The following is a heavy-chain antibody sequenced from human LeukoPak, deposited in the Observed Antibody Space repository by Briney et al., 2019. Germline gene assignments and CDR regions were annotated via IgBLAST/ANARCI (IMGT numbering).Heavy chain of an antibody. V-gene: IGHV4-4*09. Sequence: KPSETLSLTCTVSGVSINSHYLNWIRQPPGKGLEWIGYIYGSGSTNYNPSLKSRVTMSVDTSKSQFSLKLSSVTAADTAVYYCDLSPNQDFFDYWGQGALVTVSS. CDR3: DLSPNQDFFDY. J-gene: IGHJ4*02. CDR2: IYGSGST. CDR1: GVSINSHY.